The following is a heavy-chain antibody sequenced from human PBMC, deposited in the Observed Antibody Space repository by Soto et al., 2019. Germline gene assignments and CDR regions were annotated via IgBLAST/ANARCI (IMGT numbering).Heavy chain of an antibody. CDR2: IYSGGTT. V-gene: IGHV3-66*01. CDR1: EFTFSSFA. CDR3: AREGGSGSYLSGMDV. Sequence: GGSLRLSCSASEFTFSSFAMNWVRQAPGKGLEWVSVIYSGGTTYYADSVKGRFTISRDNSKNTLYLQMNSLRAEETAVYYCAREGGSGSYLSGMDVWGQGTTVTVSS. D-gene: IGHD3-10*01. J-gene: IGHJ6*02.